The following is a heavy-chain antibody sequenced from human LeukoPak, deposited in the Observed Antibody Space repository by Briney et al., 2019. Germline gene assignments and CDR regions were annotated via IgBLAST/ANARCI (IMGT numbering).Heavy chain of an antibody. Sequence: EASVKVSCKASGYTFTSYDLNWVRQATGQGLEWMGWMNPNSGNTGYAQKFQGRVTMTRNTSISTAYMELSSLRSEDTAVYYRARAGYSSDGQYYYGMDVWGQGTTVTVSS. D-gene: IGHD6-25*01. J-gene: IGHJ6*02. V-gene: IGHV1-8*01. CDR3: ARAGYSSDGQYYYGMDV. CDR2: MNPNSGNT. CDR1: GYTFTSYD.